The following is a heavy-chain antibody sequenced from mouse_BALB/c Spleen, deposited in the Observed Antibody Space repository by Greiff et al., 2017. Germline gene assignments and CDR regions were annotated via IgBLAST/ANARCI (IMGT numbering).Heavy chain of an antibody. V-gene: IGHV5-6-2*01. CDR2: INSNGGST. J-gene: IGHJ2*01. Sequence: EVQRVESGGGLVKLGGSLKLSCAASGFTFSSYYMSWVRQTPEKRLELVAAINSNGGSTYYPDTVKGRFTISRDNAKNTLYLQMSSLKSEDTALYYCARQRDYYGSSDYFDYWGQGTTLTVSS. CDR3: ARQRDYYGSSDYFDY. CDR1: GFTFSSYY. D-gene: IGHD1-1*01.